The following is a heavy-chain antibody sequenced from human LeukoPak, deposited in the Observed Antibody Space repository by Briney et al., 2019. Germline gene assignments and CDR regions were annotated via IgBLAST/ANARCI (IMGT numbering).Heavy chain of an antibody. J-gene: IGHJ3*02. CDR3: ATIPPYYYDSSGSTLRGAFDI. CDR2: IIPIFGTA. D-gene: IGHD3-22*01. Sequence: SVKVSCKASGGTFSSYAISWVRQAPGQGLEWMGGIIPIFGTANYAQKFQGRVTMTEDTSTDTAYMELSSLRSEDTAVYYCATIPPYYYDSSGSTLRGAFDIWGQGTMVTVSS. V-gene: IGHV1-69*06. CDR1: GGTFSSYA.